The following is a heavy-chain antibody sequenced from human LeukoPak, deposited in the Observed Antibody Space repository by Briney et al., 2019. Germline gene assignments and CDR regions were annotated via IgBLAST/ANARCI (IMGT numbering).Heavy chain of an antibody. CDR1: GGSISSYY. Sequence: SETLSLTCTVSGGSISSYYWSWIRQPPGKGLEWIGYIYYSGSTNYNPSLKSRVTISVDTSKTQFSLKLSSVTAADTAVYYCARQLEQYYYYYYYMDVWGKGTTVTVSS. D-gene: IGHD1-1*01. V-gene: IGHV4-59*01. CDR2: IYYSGST. J-gene: IGHJ6*03. CDR3: ARQLEQYYYYYYYMDV.